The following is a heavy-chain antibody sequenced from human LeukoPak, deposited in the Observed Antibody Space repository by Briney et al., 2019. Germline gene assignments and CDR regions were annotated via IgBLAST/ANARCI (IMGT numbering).Heavy chain of an antibody. J-gene: IGHJ4*02. Sequence: SETLSLTCTVFGASISSYYWSWIRQPPGKGLEWIGYIYHSGSTNYNPSLKSRVTISVDTSKNQFSLKMSSVTAADTAVYFCARQTYSSGWSPFDYWGQGTLVTVSS. CDR1: GASISSYY. CDR2: IYHSGST. V-gene: IGHV4-59*01. D-gene: IGHD6-19*01. CDR3: ARQTYSSGWSPFDY.